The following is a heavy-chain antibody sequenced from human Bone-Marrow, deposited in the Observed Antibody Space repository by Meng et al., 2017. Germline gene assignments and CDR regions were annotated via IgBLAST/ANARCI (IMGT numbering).Heavy chain of an antibody. Sequence: GGSLRLSCAASGFTFSSYGMHWVRQAPGQGLEWMGWISAYNGNTNYAQKLQGRVTMTTDTSTSTAYMELRSLRSDDTAVYYCARDLASRLSGYYYYYGMDVWGQGTTVTVSS. D-gene: IGHD6-13*01. CDR1: GFTFSSYG. CDR2: ISAYNGNT. J-gene: IGHJ6*02. V-gene: IGHV1-18*01. CDR3: ARDLASRLSGYYYYYGMDV.